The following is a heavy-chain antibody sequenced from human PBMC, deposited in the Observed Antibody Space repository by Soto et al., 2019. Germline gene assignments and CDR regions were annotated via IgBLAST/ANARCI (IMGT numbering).Heavy chain of an antibody. J-gene: IGHJ5*02. CDR2: ISSNSAYI. CDR1: GFTFRSFT. CDR3: TRDASRDSSARGWFDP. D-gene: IGHD6-13*01. Sequence: XGSLRLSCSAAGFTFRSFTMNWVRQAPGKGLDWVSTISSNSAYIYYTDALRGRFTISRDNAKNSLHLQMNSLRAEDTAVYYCTRDASRDSSARGWFDPWGPGNLVTVSS. V-gene: IGHV3-21*01.